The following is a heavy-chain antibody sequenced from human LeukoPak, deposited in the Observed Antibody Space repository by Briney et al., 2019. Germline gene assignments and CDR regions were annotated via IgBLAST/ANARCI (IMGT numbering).Heavy chain of an antibody. Sequence: ASVKVSCKASGGTFSSYAISWVRQAPGQGLEWMGGIIPIFGTANYAQKFQGRVTITADESTSTAYMELSSLRSEDTAVYYCAREGRELLSTYFDYWGQGTLVTVSS. CDR1: GGTFSSYA. D-gene: IGHD1-26*01. CDR2: IIPIFGTA. J-gene: IGHJ4*02. V-gene: IGHV1-69*13. CDR3: AREGRELLSTYFDY.